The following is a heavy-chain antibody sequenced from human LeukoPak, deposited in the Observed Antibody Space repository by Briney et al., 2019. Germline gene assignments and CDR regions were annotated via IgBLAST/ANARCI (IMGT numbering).Heavy chain of an antibody. CDR2: IYYSGST. Sequence: SETLSLTCTVSGGSISSYYWSWIRQPPGKGLEWIGYIYYSGSTNYNPSLKSRVTISVDTSKNQFSLKLSSVTAADTAVYYCARHASHGSGSYLYYYGMDVWGQGTTVTVSS. D-gene: IGHD3-10*01. CDR3: ARHASHGSGSYLYYYGMDV. CDR1: GGSISSYY. J-gene: IGHJ6*02. V-gene: IGHV4-59*08.